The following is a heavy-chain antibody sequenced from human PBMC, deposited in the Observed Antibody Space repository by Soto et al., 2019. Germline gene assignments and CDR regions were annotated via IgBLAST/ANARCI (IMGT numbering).Heavy chain of an antibody. D-gene: IGHD2-8*01. J-gene: IGHJ3*01. Sequence: SEHLSLTCTVSGDSITSRAWSWIRQPPGKGLEWIGYVHYSGSTSYNPSLKSRVSISIGTSRNHFSLDLNSVTAADTAVYYCVRGVCVCGQGKMV. V-gene: IGHV4-59*11. CDR3: VRGVCV. CDR2: VHYSGST. CDR1: GDSITSRA.